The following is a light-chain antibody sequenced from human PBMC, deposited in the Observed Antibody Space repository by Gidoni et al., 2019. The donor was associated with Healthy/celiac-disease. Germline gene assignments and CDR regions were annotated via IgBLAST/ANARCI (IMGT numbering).Light chain of an antibody. Sequence: EIVLTHSPGTLSLSPGERATLSCRASQSVSSSYLAWYQQKPGQAPRLLIYGASSRATGIPDRFSGSGSGTDFTLTISRLEPEDLAVYYCQQYGSSPPQYTFGQGTKLEIK. CDR3: QQYGSSPPQYT. CDR1: QSVSSSY. V-gene: IGKV3-20*01. CDR2: GAS. J-gene: IGKJ2*01.